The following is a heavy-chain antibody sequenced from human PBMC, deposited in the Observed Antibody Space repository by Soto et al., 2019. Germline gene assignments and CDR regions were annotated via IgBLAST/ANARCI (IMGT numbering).Heavy chain of an antibody. Sequence: QVQLVQSGAEVKKPGASVTVSCKASGYTFTSYGISWVRQAPGPGLEWMGWISAYNGNTNYAQKLQGRVTMSTDTSTSTAYMELRSLRSDDTAVYYCARGAPTIVVVVAATPFGWFDPWGQGTLVTVCS. V-gene: IGHV1-18*04. J-gene: IGHJ5*02. CDR2: ISAYNGNT. CDR1: GYTFTSYG. CDR3: ARGAPTIVVVVAATPFGWFDP. D-gene: IGHD2-15*01.